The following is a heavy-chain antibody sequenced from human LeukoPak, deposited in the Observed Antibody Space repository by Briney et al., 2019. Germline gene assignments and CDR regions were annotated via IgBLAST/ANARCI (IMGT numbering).Heavy chain of an antibody. CDR2: VWYDGSNK. V-gene: IGHV3-33*01. CDR3: ASDGLRYPLD. CDR1: GFTFSSYG. D-gene: IGHD3-9*01. Sequence: PGRSLRLSCAASGFTFSSYGMHWVRQAPGKGLEWVAVVWYDGSNKYYTDSVKGRFTISRDNSKNTLYLQMNSLRAEDTAVYYCASDGLRYPLDWGQGTLVTVSS. J-gene: IGHJ4*02.